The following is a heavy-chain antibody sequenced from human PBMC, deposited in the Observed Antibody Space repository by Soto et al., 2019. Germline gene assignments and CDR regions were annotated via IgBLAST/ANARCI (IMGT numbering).Heavy chain of an antibody. CDR3: AKNTHQYSSSRAMTNYGMDV. V-gene: IGHV3-30*18. CDR1: GFTFSSYG. J-gene: IGHJ6*02. Sequence: GGSLRLSCAASGFTFSSYGMHWVRQAPGKGLEWVAVISYDGSTKYYADSVKGRFTISRDNSKNTLFLQMNSLRAEDTAVCYCAKNTHQYSSSRAMTNYGMDVWGQGTTVTVSS. D-gene: IGHD6-6*01. CDR2: ISYDGSTK.